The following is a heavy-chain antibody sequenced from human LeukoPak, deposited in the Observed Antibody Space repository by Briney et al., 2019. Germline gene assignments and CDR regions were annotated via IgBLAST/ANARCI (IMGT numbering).Heavy chain of an antibody. J-gene: IGHJ4*02. V-gene: IGHV1-8*03. D-gene: IGHD4-17*01. CDR2: MNPNSGYT. CDR3: ARGGHGDYVVDY. Sequence: ASVKVFCKASGHTYTSYDINWVRQATAQGLEWMGWMNPNSGYTGYAQKFQGRVTITRNTSISTAYMELNSLRCEDTAVYYCARGGHGDYVVDYWGQGTLVTVSS. CDR1: GHTYTSYD.